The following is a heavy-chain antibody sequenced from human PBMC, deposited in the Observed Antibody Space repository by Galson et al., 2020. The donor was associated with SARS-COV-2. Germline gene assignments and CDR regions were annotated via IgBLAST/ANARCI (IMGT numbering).Heavy chain of an antibody. CDR1: GGSISSSHW. CDR3: ARFHWNDERYNLFDP. CDR2: LHPSGST. V-gene: IGHV4-4*02. D-gene: IGHD1-1*01. Sequence: SETLSLTCAVSGGSISSSHWWSWVRQPPGKALQWLGELHPSGSTNYNPSLTSRVTISVDKSKNQFSLKLSSVTAADTAVYYCARFHWNDERYNLFDPWGQGTLVTVSS. J-gene: IGHJ5*02.